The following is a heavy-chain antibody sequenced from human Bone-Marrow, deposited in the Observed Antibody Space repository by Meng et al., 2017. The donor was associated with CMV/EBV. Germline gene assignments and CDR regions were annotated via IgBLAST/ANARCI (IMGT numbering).Heavy chain of an antibody. V-gene: IGHV4-38-2*02. CDR3: ARDVQLEPGWFDP. CDR1: GYSISSGYY. D-gene: IGHD1-1*01. CDR2: IYHSGST. Sequence: SETLSLTCTVSGYSISSGYYWGWIRQPPGKGLEWIGSIYHSGSTYYNPSLKSRVTISVDTSKNQFSLKLSSVTAADTAVYYCARDVQLEPGWFDPWGQGTLVTVSS. J-gene: IGHJ5*02.